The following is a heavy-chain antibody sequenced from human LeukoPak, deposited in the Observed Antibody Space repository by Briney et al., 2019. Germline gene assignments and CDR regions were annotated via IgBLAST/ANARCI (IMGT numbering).Heavy chain of an antibody. D-gene: IGHD2-21*01. CDR1: GFTFSNAY. V-gene: IGHV3-15*07. CDR3: ITPLPYSAQ. J-gene: IGHJ1*01. Sequence: GGSLRLSCAASGFTFSNAYMSWVRQAPGKGLEWVGRIKPKTDGETTEYAAPVKGRFSISRDDSKNMLYLQMNSLKAEDTAVYYCITPLPYSAQGGQGTLVTVSS. CDR2: IKPKTDGETT.